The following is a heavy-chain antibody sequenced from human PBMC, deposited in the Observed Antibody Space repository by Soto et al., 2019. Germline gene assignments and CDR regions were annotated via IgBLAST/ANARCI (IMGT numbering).Heavy chain of an antibody. Sequence: GVPVKVSCKASGFTFTSYAMHWVRQAPGKRLEWMGWINAGNGNTKYSQKFQGRVTITRDTSASTAYMELSSLRSEDTAVYYCARGPVVVIANYYYYYMDVWGKGTTVTVSS. D-gene: IGHD2-21*01. V-gene: IGHV1-3*01. CDR2: INAGNGNT. CDR1: GFTFTSYA. CDR3: ARGPVVVIANYYYYYMDV. J-gene: IGHJ6*03.